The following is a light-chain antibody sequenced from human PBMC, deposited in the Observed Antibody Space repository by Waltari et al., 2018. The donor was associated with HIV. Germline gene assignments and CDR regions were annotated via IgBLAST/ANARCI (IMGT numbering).Light chain of an antibody. V-gene: IGKV4-1*01. J-gene: IGKJ1*01. Sequence: DIVMIQSPDSLAVSLGEGATVHCKSSQSVLYSANNANYLAWYQQKQGQPPKLLLYWASTRESGCPDRFSGSGSRTDCTLTISSLQAEDVAVYFCQQYYSNPPTFGQGTKVEIK. CDR1: QSVLYSANNANY. CDR2: WAS. CDR3: QQYYSNPPT.